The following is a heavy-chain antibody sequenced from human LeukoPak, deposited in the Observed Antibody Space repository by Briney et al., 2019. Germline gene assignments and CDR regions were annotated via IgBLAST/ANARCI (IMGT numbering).Heavy chain of an antibody. V-gene: IGHV3-23*01. D-gene: IGHD1-26*01. CDR3: ARAGEGLLAYSFDI. J-gene: IGHJ3*02. Sequence: GGSLRLSCTTSGFSFSSYAMSWVRQAPGKGLEWVSAISGSGISTYYADTVKGRVTISRDNSKNKLYLQMDSLGAEDTAVYYCARAGEGLLAYSFDIWGQGTMVTVSS. CDR1: GFSFSSYA. CDR2: ISGSGIST.